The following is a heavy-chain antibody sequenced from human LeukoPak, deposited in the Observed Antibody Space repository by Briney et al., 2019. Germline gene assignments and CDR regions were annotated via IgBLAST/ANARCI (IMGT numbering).Heavy chain of an antibody. CDR1: GGSISSYY. D-gene: IGHD2-15*01. J-gene: IGHJ4*02. CDR2: IYYSGIT. CDR3: ARGGSRGPLTFDY. V-gene: IGHV4-59*01. Sequence: SETLSLTCTVSGGSISSYYWSWIRQPPGKGLEWIGYIYYSGITNYNPSLKSRVTISVDTSKNQFSLKLSSVTAADTAVYYCARGGSRGPLTFDYWGQGALVTVSS.